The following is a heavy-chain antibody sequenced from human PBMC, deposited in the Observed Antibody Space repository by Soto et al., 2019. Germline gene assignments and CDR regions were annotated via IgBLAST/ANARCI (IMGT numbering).Heavy chain of an antibody. CDR3: ARVPEYYDFWSGYYKYYGMDV. J-gene: IGHJ6*02. CDR1: GGSFSGYY. CDR2: INHSGST. V-gene: IGHV4-34*01. D-gene: IGHD3-3*01. Sequence: SETLSLTCAVYGGSFSGYYWSWIRQPPGKGLEWIGEINHSGSTNYNPSLKSRVTISVDTSKNQFSLKLSSVTAADTAVYYCARVPEYYDFWSGYYKYYGMDVWGQGTTVTVSS.